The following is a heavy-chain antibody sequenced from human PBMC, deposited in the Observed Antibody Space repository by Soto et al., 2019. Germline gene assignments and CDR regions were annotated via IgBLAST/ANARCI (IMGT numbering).Heavy chain of an antibody. CDR2: IIPIFGTA. Sequence: SVKVSCKASGYTFTSYGISWVRQAPGQGLEWMGGIIPIFGTANYAQKFQGRVTITADESTSTAYMELSSLRSEDTAVYYCASDYYDSSGYSMGDAFDIWGPGTMVTLSS. D-gene: IGHD3-22*01. CDR1: GYTFTSYG. V-gene: IGHV1-69*13. CDR3: ASDYYDSSGYSMGDAFDI. J-gene: IGHJ3*02.